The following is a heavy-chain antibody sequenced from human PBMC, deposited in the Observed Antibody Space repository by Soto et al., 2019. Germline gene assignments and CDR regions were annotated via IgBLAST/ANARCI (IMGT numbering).Heavy chain of an antibody. J-gene: IGHJ6*02. V-gene: IGHV4-31*03. CDR1: GGSISSGGYY. CDR3: ARELRFGEDYYGMYV. D-gene: IGHD3-10*01. CDR2: IYYSGST. Sequence: SETLSFTCTVSGGSISSGGYYWSWIRQHPGKGLEWIGYIYYSGSTYYNPSLKSRVTISVDTSKNQFSLKLSSVTAADTAVYYCARELRFGEDYYGMYVWGQGTTVTVS.